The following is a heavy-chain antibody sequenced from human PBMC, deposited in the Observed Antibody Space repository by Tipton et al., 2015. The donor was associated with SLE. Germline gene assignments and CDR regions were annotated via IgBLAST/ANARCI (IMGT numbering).Heavy chain of an antibody. D-gene: IGHD3-10*01. V-gene: IGHV3-15*01. Sequence: SLRLSCTASGFSFSNAWMSWVRQAAGKGLEWVGRIKSKTAGGTTDYAAPVKGRFSISRDDSKDTLYLQMNSLRPEDTAVYFCARVRRARGAFDIWGQGTIITVSS. CDR1: GFSFSNAW. J-gene: IGHJ3*02. CDR3: ARVRRARGAFDI. CDR2: IKSKTAGGTT.